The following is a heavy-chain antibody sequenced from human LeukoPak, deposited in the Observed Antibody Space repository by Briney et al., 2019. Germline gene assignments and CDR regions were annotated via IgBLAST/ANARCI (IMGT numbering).Heavy chain of an antibody. CDR1: GFTCSSYA. CDR3: ATPSTVATIHPHFDY. D-gene: IGHD5-12*01. CDR2: ISGSGGST. J-gene: IGHJ4*02. V-gene: IGHV3-23*01. Sequence: GSLRLSCAASGFTCSSYAMSWARQAPGQGLEWVSSISGSGGSTYYADSVKGRFTISRDNSKNTLYLQMNSLRAEDTAVYYCATPSTVATIHPHFDYWGQGTLVTVSS.